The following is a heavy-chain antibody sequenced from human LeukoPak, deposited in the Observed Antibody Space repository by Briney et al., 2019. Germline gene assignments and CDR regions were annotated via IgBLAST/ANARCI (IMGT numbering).Heavy chain of an antibody. CDR2: TIPIFGTA. J-gene: IGHJ4*02. CDR3: ARSNRFRIAYFDY. V-gene: IGHV1-69*13. D-gene: IGHD6-13*01. CDR1: GGTFSSYA. Sequence: SVKVSCKASGGTFSSYAISWVRQAPGQGLEWMGGTIPIFGTANYAQKFQGRVTITADESTSTAYMELSSLRSEDTAVYYCARSNRFRIAYFDYWGQGTLVTVSS.